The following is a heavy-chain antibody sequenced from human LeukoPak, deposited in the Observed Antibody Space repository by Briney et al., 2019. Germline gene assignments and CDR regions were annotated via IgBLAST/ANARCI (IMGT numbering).Heavy chain of an antibody. CDR2: ISGSGDSA. V-gene: IGHV3-23*01. CDR1: GLTFSSHA. CDR3: AKDKGAHDSSGWYWGAFDI. Sequence: QAGGSLRLSCAASGLTFSSHALSWVRQAPGKGLEWVSVISGSGDSAHYADSVRGRFTISRDNFKNTLYLQMESLRAEDTAVYYCAKDKGAHDSSGWYWGAFDIWGQGTMVTVSS. J-gene: IGHJ3*02. D-gene: IGHD6-19*01.